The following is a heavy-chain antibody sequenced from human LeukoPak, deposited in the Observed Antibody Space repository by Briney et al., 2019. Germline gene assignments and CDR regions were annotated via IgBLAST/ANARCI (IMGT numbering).Heavy chain of an antibody. CDR3: ARAGILSTGDYFDP. CDR1: GGSITDGTFY. J-gene: IGHJ5*02. V-gene: IGHV4-39*07. Sequence: PSETLCLTCIVSGGSITDGTFYWAWTRQSPEKGLEWIGTIHHRGITFYNPSLQSRVTISVDTSKNQFSLKLSAVTAADTAVYYCARAGILSTGDYFDPWGQGTLVTVSS. CDR2: IHHRGIT. D-gene: IGHD5/OR15-5a*01.